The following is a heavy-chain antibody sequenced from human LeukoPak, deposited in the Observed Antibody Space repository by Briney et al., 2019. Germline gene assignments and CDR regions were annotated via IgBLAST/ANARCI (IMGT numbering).Heavy chain of an antibody. CDR2: IIPIFGTA. V-gene: IGHV1-69*13. CDR3: ARGSGSYYNIPGNWFDP. D-gene: IGHD3-10*01. J-gene: IGHJ5*02. Sequence: GASVKVPCKASGGTFSSYAISWVRQAPGQGLEWMGGIIPIFGTANYAQKFQGRVTITADESTSTAYMELSSLRSEDTAVYYCARGSGSYYNIPGNWFDPWGQGTLVTVSS. CDR1: GGTFSSYA.